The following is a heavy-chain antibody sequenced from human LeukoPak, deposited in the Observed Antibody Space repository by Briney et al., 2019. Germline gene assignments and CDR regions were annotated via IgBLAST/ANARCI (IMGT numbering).Heavy chain of an antibody. D-gene: IGHD3-22*01. CDR3: ASIVLGVIDY. CDR1: GGSISSSSYY. J-gene: IGHJ4*02. V-gene: IGHV4-39*01. Sequence: SETLSLTCTVSGGSISSSSYYWGWIRQPPGKGLEWIGSIYYNGSTYYNPSLKSRVTISVDTSKNQFSLKLSSVTAADTAVYYCASIVLGVIDYWGQGTLVTVSS. CDR2: IYYNGST.